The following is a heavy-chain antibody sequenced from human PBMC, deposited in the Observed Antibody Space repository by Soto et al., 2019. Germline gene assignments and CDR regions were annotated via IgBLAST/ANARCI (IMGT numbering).Heavy chain of an antibody. D-gene: IGHD5-12*01. CDR2: ISFNGKKT. J-gene: IGHJ4*02. Sequence: QVQLVESGGGVVQPGPSLRLSCAASGFTFSAYGMHWVRQAPGKGLEWVTFISFNGKKTDYADSVKGRFTVSRDNFKNTLYLQMNSLRAEDTAVYYCADIGGYDSAGGAYWGQGALVTVSS. CDR1: GFTFSAYG. CDR3: ADIGGYDSAGGAY. V-gene: IGHV3-33*05.